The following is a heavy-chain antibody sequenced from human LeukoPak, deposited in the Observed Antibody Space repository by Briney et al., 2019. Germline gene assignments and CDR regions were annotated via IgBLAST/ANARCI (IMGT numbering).Heavy chain of an antibody. Sequence: PGGSLRLSCAASGFTFSDYYMSWIRQAPGKGLEWVSYISSSGSTIYYADSVKGRFTISRDNAKNSLYLQMNSLRAEDTAVYYCARVCESFWRAAAGTGKYYFDYWGQGTLVTVSS. CDR3: ARVCESFWRAAAGTGKYYFDY. D-gene: IGHD6-13*01. CDR2: ISSSGSTI. CDR1: GFTFSDYY. V-gene: IGHV3-11*01. J-gene: IGHJ4*02.